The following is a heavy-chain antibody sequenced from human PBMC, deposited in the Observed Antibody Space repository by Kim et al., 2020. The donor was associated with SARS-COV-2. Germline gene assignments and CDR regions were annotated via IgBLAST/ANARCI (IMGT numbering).Heavy chain of an antibody. Sequence: GGSLRLSCAASGFTFSSYGMHWVRQAPGKGLEWVAVISYDGSNKYYADSVKGRFTISRDNSKNTLYLQMNSLRAEDTAVYYCAKEGESSSGWYTPTFDYWGQGTLVTVSS. CDR1: GFTFSSYG. V-gene: IGHV3-30*18. J-gene: IGHJ4*02. D-gene: IGHD6-19*01. CDR3: AKEGESSSGWYTPTFDY. CDR2: ISYDGSNK.